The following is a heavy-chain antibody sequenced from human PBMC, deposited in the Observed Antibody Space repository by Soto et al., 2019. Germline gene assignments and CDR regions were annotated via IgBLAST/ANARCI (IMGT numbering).Heavy chain of an antibody. CDR3: ARDTLVAAYYYYHMDV. Sequence: VASVKVSCKASGYTFSNFAMHWVRQAPGQRLEWMGWVNAGSGNTKYSQKFQGRVTITRDTSASTAYMELSSLRSEDTAVYYCARDTLVAAYYYYHMDVWGQGTTVTVSS. J-gene: IGHJ6*02. CDR1: GYTFSNFA. CDR2: VNAGSGNT. V-gene: IGHV1-3*01. D-gene: IGHD2-2*01.